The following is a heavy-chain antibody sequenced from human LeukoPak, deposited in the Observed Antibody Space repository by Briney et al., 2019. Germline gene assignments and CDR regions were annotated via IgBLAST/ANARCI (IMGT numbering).Heavy chain of an antibody. CDR2: VYTGGST. Sequence: GGSLRLSCAASGFTVSSNYMTWVRQAPGKGLEWVSVVYTGGSTYSADSVKGRCTISRDNSKNTLYLQMNGLRAEDTAVYYCARGLAAADLYFDYWGQGTLVTVSS. D-gene: IGHD6-13*01. CDR3: ARGLAAADLYFDY. J-gene: IGHJ4*02. V-gene: IGHV3-53*01. CDR1: GFTVSSNY.